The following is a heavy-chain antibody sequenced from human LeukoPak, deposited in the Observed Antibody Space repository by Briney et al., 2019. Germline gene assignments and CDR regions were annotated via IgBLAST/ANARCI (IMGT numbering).Heavy chain of an antibody. Sequence: AASVKVSCKASGYIFTDYYMHWVRQAPGQGLEWMGWFNPASGGTKYAQKFQGRVTRTRDTSINTAYMELSSLGLDDTAVYYCARGLYYGGNQRAHDAFDIWGQGTLVTVSS. CDR1: GYIFTDYY. CDR3: ARGLYYGGNQRAHDAFDI. CDR2: FNPASGGT. D-gene: IGHD4-23*01. J-gene: IGHJ3*02. V-gene: IGHV1-2*02.